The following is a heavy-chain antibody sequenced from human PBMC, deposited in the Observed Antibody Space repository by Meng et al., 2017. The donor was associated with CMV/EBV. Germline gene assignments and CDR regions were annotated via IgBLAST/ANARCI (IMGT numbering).Heavy chain of an antibody. CDR1: GYAFINYD. CDR2: MNRSSGDT. CDR3: ARGRIFDH. D-gene: IGHD1-14*01. V-gene: IGHV1-8*03. Sequence: VGVSCKASGYAFINYDINWMRQAAGQGLEWMGWMNRSSGDTGYAPNFQDRVSISRDTSTGTAFMDLSSLRSDDTAVYYCARGRIFDHWGQGTLVTVSS. J-gene: IGHJ4*02.